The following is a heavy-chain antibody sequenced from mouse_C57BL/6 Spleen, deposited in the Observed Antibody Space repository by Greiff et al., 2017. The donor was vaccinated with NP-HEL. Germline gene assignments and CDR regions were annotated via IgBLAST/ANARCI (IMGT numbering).Heavy chain of an antibody. V-gene: IGHV6-3*01. CDR3: TGTSLYYSNSYFDY. D-gene: IGHD2-5*01. CDR2: IRLKSDNYAT. Sequence: EVQRVESGGGLVQPGGSMKLSCVASGFTFSNYWMNWVRQSPEKGLEWVAQIRLKSDNYATHYAESVKGRFTISRDDSKSSVYLQMNNLRAEDTGIYYCTGTSLYYSNSYFDYWGQGTTLTVSS. CDR1: GFTFSNYW. J-gene: IGHJ2*01.